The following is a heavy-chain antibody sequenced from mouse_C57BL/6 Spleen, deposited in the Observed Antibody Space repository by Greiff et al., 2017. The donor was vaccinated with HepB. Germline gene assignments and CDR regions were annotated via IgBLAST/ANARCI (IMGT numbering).Heavy chain of an antibody. CDR3: ARHDYDAFDY. CDR1: GYTFTSYW. V-gene: IGHV1-69*01. Sequence: VQLQQPGAELVMPGASVKLSCKASGYTFTSYWMHWVKQRPGQGLEWIGEIDPSDSYTNYNQKFKGKSTLTVYKSSSTAYMQLSSLTSEDSAVYYCARHDYDAFDYWGQGTTLTVSS. J-gene: IGHJ2*01. D-gene: IGHD2-4*01. CDR2: IDPSDSYT.